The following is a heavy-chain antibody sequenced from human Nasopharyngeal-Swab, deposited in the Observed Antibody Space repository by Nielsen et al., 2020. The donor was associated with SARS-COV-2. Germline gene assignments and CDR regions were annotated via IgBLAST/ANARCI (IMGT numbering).Heavy chain of an antibody. D-gene: IGHD7-27*01. CDR2: IGGSGVKI. Sequence: GESLKISCAASGFPFSTAMSWVRQAPGKGLECVSGIGGSGVKIYYAESVKGRFTISRDKSKNTLYLQMNSLRAEDTAVYYCAREYGTNWQHHFDYWGQGIPVTVSS. J-gene: IGHJ4*02. CDR3: AREYGTNWQHHFDY. CDR1: GFPFSTA. V-gene: IGHV3-23*01.